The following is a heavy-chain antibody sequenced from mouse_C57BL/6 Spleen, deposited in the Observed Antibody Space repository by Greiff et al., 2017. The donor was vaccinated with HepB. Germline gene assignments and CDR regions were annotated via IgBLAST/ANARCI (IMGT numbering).Heavy chain of an antibody. D-gene: IGHD1-1*01. V-gene: IGHV5-9-1*02. CDR2: ISSGGDYI. J-gene: IGHJ2*01. Sequence: EVQVVESGAGLVKPGGSLKLSCAASGFTFSSYAMSWVRQTPEKRLEWVAYISSGGDYIYYADTVKGRFTISRDNARNTLYLQMSSLKSEDTAMYYCTRDQRITTVVAPFDYWGQGTTLTVSS. CDR1: GFTFSSYA. CDR3: TRDQRITTVVAPFDY.